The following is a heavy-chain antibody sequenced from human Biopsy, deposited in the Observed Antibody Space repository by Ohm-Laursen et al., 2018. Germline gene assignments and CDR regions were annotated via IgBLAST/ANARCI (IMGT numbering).Heavy chain of an antibody. CDR3: AKPADSYGSEFYFDY. D-gene: IGHD4-17*01. Sequence: SLRLSCAASGFTFSSYAMTWVRQAPGKGLEWVSVINTSGGSTHYAVSVEGRFTISRDNSKNTLYLRMNSLRAEDTAVYYCAKPADSYGSEFYFDYWDQGTLVTVSS. V-gene: IGHV3-23*01. J-gene: IGHJ4*02. CDR2: INTSGGST. CDR1: GFTFSSYA.